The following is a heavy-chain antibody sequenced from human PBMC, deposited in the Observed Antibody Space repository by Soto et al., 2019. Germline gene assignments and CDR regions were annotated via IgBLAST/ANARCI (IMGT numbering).Heavy chain of an antibody. CDR1: GFTFSSYW. CDR2: INSDGSST. D-gene: IGHD1-26*01. CDR3: ARVGYYYYYGMDV. V-gene: IGHV3-74*01. J-gene: IGHJ6*02. Sequence: GSLRLSCAASGFTFSSYWMHWVRQAPGKGLVWVSRINSDGSSTSYADSVKGRFTISRDNAKNTLYLQMNSLRAEDTAVYYCARVGYYYYYGMDVWGQGTTVTVSS.